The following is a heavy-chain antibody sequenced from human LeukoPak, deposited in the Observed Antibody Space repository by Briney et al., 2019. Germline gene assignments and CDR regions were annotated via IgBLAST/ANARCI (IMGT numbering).Heavy chain of an antibody. CDR2: IYYSGST. D-gene: IGHD3-22*01. J-gene: IGHJ4*02. Sequence: SETLSLTCTVSGGTVSGYYWSWIRQPPGKGLEWIGFIYYSGSTTYNPSLKSRVTISVDTAKNQLSLRLNSVTPADSAMYYCARGGWSLDYWGQGTLVTVSS. CDR3: ARGGWSLDY. V-gene: IGHV4-59*02. CDR1: GGTVSGYY.